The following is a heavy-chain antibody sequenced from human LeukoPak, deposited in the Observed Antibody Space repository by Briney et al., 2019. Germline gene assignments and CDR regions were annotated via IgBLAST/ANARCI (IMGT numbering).Heavy chain of an antibody. CDR2: IKQDGSEK. CDR1: GFTLSSYW. D-gene: IGHD3-9*01. J-gene: IGHJ4*02. V-gene: IGHV3-7*03. CDR3: ARTGTYYDILTGYYPTSFDY. Sequence: GGSLRLSCAASGFTLSSYWMSWVRQAPGKRREWVANIKQDGSEKYYVDSVKGRFTISRDNAKNSLYLQMNSLRAEDTAVYYCARTGTYYDILTGYYPTSFDYWGQGTLVTVSS.